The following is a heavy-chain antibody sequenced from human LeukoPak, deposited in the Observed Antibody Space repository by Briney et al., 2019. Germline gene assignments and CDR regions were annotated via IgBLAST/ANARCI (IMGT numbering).Heavy chain of an antibody. J-gene: IGHJ4*02. D-gene: IGHD6-13*01. V-gene: IGHV3-11*04. Sequence: GGSLRLSCAASGFTFSDYYMSWIRQAPGKGLEWVSYISSSGSTIYYADSVKGRFTISRDNATNSLYLQMNSLRAEDTAVYYCARYSSSWYSHFDYWGQGTLVTVSS. CDR3: ARYSSSWYSHFDY. CDR1: GFTFSDYY. CDR2: ISSSGSTI.